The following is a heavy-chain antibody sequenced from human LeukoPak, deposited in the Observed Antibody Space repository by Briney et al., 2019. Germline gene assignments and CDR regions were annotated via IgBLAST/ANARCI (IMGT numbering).Heavy chain of an antibody. D-gene: IGHD1-26*01. Sequence: SETLSLTCAVSGGSISSSNWWSWVRQPPGKGLEWIGEIYHSGSTYYNPSLKSRVTISVDTSKNQFSLQLSSVTAADTAVYYCARGIKRVGADYWGQGTLVTVSS. CDR2: IYHSGST. CDR1: GGSISSSNW. V-gene: IGHV4-4*02. J-gene: IGHJ4*02. CDR3: ARGIKRVGADY.